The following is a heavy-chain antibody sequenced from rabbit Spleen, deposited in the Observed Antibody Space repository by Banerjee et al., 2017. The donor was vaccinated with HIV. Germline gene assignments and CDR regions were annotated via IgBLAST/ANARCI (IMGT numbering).Heavy chain of an antibody. D-gene: IGHD8-1*01. CDR1: GFSFSSGYD. CDR3: ARDTGSSFSSYGMDL. Sequence: QEQLVESGGGLVQPGGSLKLSCKASGFSFSSGYDMCWVRQAPGKGLEWIASIYAGSSGATYSATWAKGRFTISKTSSTTVTLQMTSLTVADTATYFCARDTGSSFSSYGMDLWGPGTLVTVS. V-gene: IGHV1S45*01. J-gene: IGHJ6*01. CDR2: IYAGSSGAT.